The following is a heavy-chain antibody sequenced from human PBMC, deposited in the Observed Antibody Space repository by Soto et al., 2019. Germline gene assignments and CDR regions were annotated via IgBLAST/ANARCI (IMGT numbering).Heavy chain of an antibody. CDR1: GGTFSSYA. CDR3: AREGIAARRSYYYYYGMDV. J-gene: IGHJ6*02. Sequence: QVQLVQSGAEVKKPGSSVKVSCKASGGTFSSYAISWVRQAPGQGLEWMGGIIPIFGTANYAQKFQGRVTMTADESTSTAYMELSSLRSEDTAVYYCAREGIAARRSYYYYYGMDVWGQGTTVTVSS. D-gene: IGHD6-6*01. CDR2: IIPIFGTA. V-gene: IGHV1-69*01.